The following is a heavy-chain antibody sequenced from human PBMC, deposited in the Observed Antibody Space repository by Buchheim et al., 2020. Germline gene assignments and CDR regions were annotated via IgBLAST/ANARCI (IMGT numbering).Heavy chain of an antibody. V-gene: IGHV3-23*01. CDR3: AKGVRVPGSVGIVGATTTFDY. Sequence: EVQLLESGGGLVQPGGSLRLSCAASGFTFSSYAMSWVRQAPGKGLEWVSAISGSGGSTYYADSVKGRFTISRDNSKNTLYLQMNSLRAEDTAVYYCAKGVRVPGSVGIVGATTTFDYWGQGTL. D-gene: IGHD1-26*01. CDR2: ISGSGGST. J-gene: IGHJ4*02. CDR1: GFTFSSYA.